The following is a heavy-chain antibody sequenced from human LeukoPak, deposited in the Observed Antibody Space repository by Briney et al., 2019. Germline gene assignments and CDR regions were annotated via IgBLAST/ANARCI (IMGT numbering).Heavy chain of an antibody. CDR2: IYYSGST. D-gene: IGHD5-18*01. J-gene: IGHJ4*02. CDR1: GGSISSYY. CDR3: ASGIQLRLYGY. Sequence: PSETLSLTCTVSGGSISSYYWSWIRQPPGKGLEWIGYIYYSGSTNYNPSLKSRVTISVDTSKNQFSLKLSSVTAADTAVYYCASGIQLRLYGYWGQGTLVTVSS. V-gene: IGHV4-59*08.